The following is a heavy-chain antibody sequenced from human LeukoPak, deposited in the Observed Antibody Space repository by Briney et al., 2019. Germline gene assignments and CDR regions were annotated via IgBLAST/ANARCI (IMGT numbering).Heavy chain of an antibody. CDR2: LDPEDGKT. D-gene: IGHD2-15*01. CDR1: GYALTELS. J-gene: IGHJ4*02. CDR3: TSRLLILLWTKDF. V-gene: IGHV1-24*01. Sequence: ASVKVSCKVSGYALTELSMHWGRQTPGTGLEWMGGLDPEDGKTTYAQKFQGRVTMTEDTATDTAYMELSNLRSEDTAVYFCTSRLLILLWTKDFWGQGTLVTVSS.